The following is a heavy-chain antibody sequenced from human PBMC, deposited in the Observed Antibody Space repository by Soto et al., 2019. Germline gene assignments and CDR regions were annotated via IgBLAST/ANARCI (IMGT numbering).Heavy chain of an antibody. CDR3: AKDRYTIAWSSSGNDY. Sequence: GESLKISCAASGFTFGSYTMHWVRQAPGKGLEWVAVISNDGSNKYYADSVKGRFTISRDNSKNTLFLQMNSLRAEDTAVYYCAKDRYTIAWSSSGNDYWGQGTLVTVSS. D-gene: IGHD6-19*01. CDR2: ISNDGSNK. CDR1: GFTFGSYT. J-gene: IGHJ4*02. V-gene: IGHV3-30*18.